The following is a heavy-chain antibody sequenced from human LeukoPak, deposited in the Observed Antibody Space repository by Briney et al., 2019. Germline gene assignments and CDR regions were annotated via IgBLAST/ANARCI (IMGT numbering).Heavy chain of an antibody. D-gene: IGHD3-10*01. CDR3: ARERYGSGSYYKVDFDY. CDR1: GFTFSNYA. Sequence: GGSLRLSCTASGFTFSNYAMSWVRQAPGKGLEWVSSLSGSGGSTYHADSVKGRFTISRDNSKNTLYLQMNSLRAEDTAVYYCARERYGSGSYYKVDFDYWGQGTLVTVSS. J-gene: IGHJ4*02. V-gene: IGHV3-23*01. CDR2: LSGSGGST.